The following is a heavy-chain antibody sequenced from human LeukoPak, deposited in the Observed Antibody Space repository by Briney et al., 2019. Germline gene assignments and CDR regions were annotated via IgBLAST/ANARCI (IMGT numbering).Heavy chain of an antibody. Sequence: GGSLRLSCAASGFTFSSYAMSWVRQAPGKGPEWVSAISGSGGSTYYADSVKGRFTISRDNSKNTLYLQMNSLRAEDTAVYYCAKPYSSGWYSYFDYWGQGTLVTVSS. CDR2: ISGSGGST. CDR1: GFTFSSYA. D-gene: IGHD6-19*01. J-gene: IGHJ4*02. V-gene: IGHV3-23*01. CDR3: AKPYSSGWYSYFDY.